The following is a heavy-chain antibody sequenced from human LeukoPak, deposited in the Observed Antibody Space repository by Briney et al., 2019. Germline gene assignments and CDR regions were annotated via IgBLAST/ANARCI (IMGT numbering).Heavy chain of an antibody. Sequence: ASVKVSCKASGYTFTSYYMHWVRQAPGQGLEWMGIINPSGGSTSYAQKFQGRVTMTRDMSTSTVYMELSSLRSEDTAVYYCARGVTYYYDSSGYSRAFDIWGQGTMVTVSS. V-gene: IGHV1-46*01. D-gene: IGHD3-22*01. CDR2: INPSGGST. CDR1: GYTFTSYY. CDR3: ARGVTYYYDSSGYSRAFDI. J-gene: IGHJ3*02.